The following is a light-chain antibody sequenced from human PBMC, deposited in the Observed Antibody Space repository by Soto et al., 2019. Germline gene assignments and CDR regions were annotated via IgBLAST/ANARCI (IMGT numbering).Light chain of an antibody. J-gene: IGLJ1*01. V-gene: IGLV1-44*01. CDR1: SSNIGSNT. CDR3: ATWADGLNSYV. Sequence: QSVLTQPPSASGTPGQRVTISCSGSSSNIGSNTVSWYQQLPQRAPKLLIFSNNQRPSGVPDRFSSSKSGTSASLAISGLQSEDEADYYCATWADGLNSYVFGTGTKLTVL. CDR2: SNN.